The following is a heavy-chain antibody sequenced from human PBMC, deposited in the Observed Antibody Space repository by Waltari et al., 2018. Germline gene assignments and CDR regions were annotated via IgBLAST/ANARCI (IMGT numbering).Heavy chain of an antibody. CDR2: IYSGGST. CDR3: AKDHRLDYGDYLGIHY. V-gene: IGHV3-23*03. J-gene: IGHJ4*02. D-gene: IGHD4-17*01. Sequence: EVQLLESGGGLVQPGGSLRLSCAASGFTFSSYAMSWVRQAPGKGLEWVSVIYSGGSTYYADSVKGRFTISRDNSKNTLYLQMNSLRAEDTAVYYCAKDHRLDYGDYLGIHYWGQGTLVTVSS. CDR1: GFTFSSYA.